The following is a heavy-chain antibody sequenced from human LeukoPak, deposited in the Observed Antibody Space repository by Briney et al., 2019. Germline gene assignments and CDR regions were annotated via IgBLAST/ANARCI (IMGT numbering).Heavy chain of an antibody. Sequence: GGSLRLSCAASGFTFSSYGMHWVRQAPGKGPEWVAFIRYDGSNKYYADSVKGRFTISRDNSRDTLYLQMISLRAEDTAVYYCAKSAVGATLGDYWGQGTPVTVSS. CDR1: GFTFSSYG. CDR3: AKSAVGATLGDY. CDR2: IRYDGSNK. J-gene: IGHJ4*02. V-gene: IGHV3-30*02. D-gene: IGHD1-26*01.